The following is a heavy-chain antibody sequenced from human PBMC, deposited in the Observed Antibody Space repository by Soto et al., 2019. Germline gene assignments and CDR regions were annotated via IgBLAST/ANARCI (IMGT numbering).Heavy chain of an antibody. V-gene: IGHV3-30-3*01. Sequence: GGSLRLSCAASGFTFSSYAMHWVRQAPGKGLEWVAVISYDGSNKYYADSVKGRFTISRDNSKNTLYLQMNSLRAEDTAVYYCAREGGAYDFWSGYYFDYWGQGTLVTVSS. CDR2: ISYDGSNK. CDR1: GFTFSSYA. CDR3: AREGGAYDFWSGYYFDY. D-gene: IGHD3-3*01. J-gene: IGHJ4*02.